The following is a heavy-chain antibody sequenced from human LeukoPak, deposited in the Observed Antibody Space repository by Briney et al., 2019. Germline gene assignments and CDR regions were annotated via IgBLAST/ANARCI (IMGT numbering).Heavy chain of an antibody. CDR2: ISGSGGST. CDR1: GFTFSSYA. CDR3: AKGDFWSGYYYFDY. J-gene: IGHJ4*02. V-gene: IGHV3-23*01. Sequence: GGSLRLSCAASGFTFSSYAMSWVRQAPGKGLEWVSAISGSGGSTYYADSVKGRFTISRDNSKNTLYLQMNSLRPEDTAVYYCAKGDFWSGYYYFDYWGQGTLVTVSS. D-gene: IGHD3-3*01.